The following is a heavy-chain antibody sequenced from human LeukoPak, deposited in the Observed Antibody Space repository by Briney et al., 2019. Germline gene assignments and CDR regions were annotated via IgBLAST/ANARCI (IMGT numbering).Heavy chain of an antibody. D-gene: IGHD2-2*01. J-gene: IGHJ6*02. V-gene: IGHV1-2*02. CDR1: GYTFTGYY. CDR3: ARDHCSSANCYEYHYYGMDV. Sequence: ASVKVSCKASGYTFTGYYMHRVRQAPGQGLEWMGWINPNSGGTNYAQKFQGSVTMTRDTSISTAYMELSRLRPDDTAVYYCARDHCSSANCYEYHYYGMDVWGQGTTVTVSS. CDR2: INPNSGGT.